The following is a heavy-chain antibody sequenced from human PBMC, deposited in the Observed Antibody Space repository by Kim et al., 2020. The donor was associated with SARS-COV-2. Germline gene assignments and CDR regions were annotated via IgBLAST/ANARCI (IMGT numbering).Heavy chain of an antibody. V-gene: IGHV3-30*18. CDR3: AKDFGELYPGAFDV. CDR1: GFAFNLYR. CDR2: ISYDGSKT. Sequence: GGSLRLSCRASGFAFNLYRMHWVCQAPGKGLEWVAVISYDGSKTYYSDSVRGRFSISRDNSRDALDLHMNSLRPDDTAIYYCAKDFGELYPGAFDVWGQGTPVTVSS. J-gene: IGHJ3*01. D-gene: IGHD3-10*01.